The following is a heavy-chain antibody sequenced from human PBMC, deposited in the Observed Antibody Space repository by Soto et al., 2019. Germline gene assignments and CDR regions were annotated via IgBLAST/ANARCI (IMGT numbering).Heavy chain of an antibody. V-gene: IGHV4-61*01. D-gene: IGHD2-8*01. CDR1: GGSVSSVSYY. Sequence: PSETLSLTCTVSGGSVSSVSYYWSWIRQPPGKGLEWIGYIYYSGSTNYNPSLKSRVTILVDTSKNQFSLKLTSVIAADTAVYYCARQPRYCTSSVCSFDYWGQGSLVTAPQ. CDR2: IYYSGST. CDR3: ARQPRYCTSSVCSFDY. J-gene: IGHJ4*02.